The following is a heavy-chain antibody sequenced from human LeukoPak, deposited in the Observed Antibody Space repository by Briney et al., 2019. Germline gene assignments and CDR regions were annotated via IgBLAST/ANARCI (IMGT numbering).Heavy chain of an antibody. J-gene: IGHJ4*02. Sequence: GGSLRLSCAASGFAFSDYSMSWVRQAPVKGLEWVSVIYSGGSTYYADSVKGRFTISRDNSKNTLYLQMNSLRAEDTAIYYCAKWQYYGSGDDYWGQGTLVTVSS. CDR1: GFAFSDYS. D-gene: IGHD3-10*01. CDR3: AKWQYYGSGDDY. CDR2: IYSGGST. V-gene: IGHV3-53*01.